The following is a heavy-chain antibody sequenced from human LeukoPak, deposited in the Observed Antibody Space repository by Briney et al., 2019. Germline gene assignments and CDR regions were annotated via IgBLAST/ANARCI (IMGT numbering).Heavy chain of an antibody. CDR2: IIPILGIA. D-gene: IGHD6-19*01. Sequence: GSSVKVSCKASGGTFSSYAISWVRQAPGQGLEWMGRIIPILGIANCAQKFQGRVTITADKSTSTAYMELSSLRSEDTAVYYCARDPFSPTGWTDWFFDLWGRGTLVTVSS. V-gene: IGHV1-69*04. J-gene: IGHJ2*01. CDR3: ARDPFSPTGWTDWFFDL. CDR1: GGTFSSYA.